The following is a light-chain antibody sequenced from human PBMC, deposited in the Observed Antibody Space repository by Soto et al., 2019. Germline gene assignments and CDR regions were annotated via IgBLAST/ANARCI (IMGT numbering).Light chain of an antibody. CDR1: QSLLHSNGYNF. CDR3: MQALQTPPYT. J-gene: IGKJ2*01. V-gene: IGKV2-28*01. CDR2: LGS. Sequence: DIVMTQSPLSLPVTPGEPASISCRSSQSLLHSNGYNFLDWYLQRPGQSPQLLIHLGSNRASGVPDRFSGSGSCTDFTLKISRVEAEDVGVYYCMQALQTPPYTFGQWTKVEIK.